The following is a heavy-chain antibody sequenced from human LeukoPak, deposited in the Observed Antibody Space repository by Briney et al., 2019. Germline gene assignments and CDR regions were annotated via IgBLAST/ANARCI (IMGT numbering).Heavy chain of an antibody. V-gene: IGHV4-38-2*01. CDR2: IYHSGST. J-gene: IGHJ4*02. CDR1: GYSISSGYY. CDR3: ARGLFGESYDY. Sequence: SETLSFTCAVSGYSISSGYYWGWIRQPPGKGLEWIGSIYHSGSTYYNPSLKSRITISVDTSKNQFSLKLSSVAAADTAVYYCARGLFGESYDYWGQGTLVTVSS. D-gene: IGHD3-10*02.